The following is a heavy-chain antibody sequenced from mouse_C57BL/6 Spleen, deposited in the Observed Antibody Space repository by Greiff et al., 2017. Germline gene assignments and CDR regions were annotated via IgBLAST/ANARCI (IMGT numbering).Heavy chain of an antibody. CDR3: ARGKAYYEDAMDY. CDR1: GYTFTSYD. CDR2: IYPRDGSA. J-gene: IGHJ4*01. D-gene: IGHD1-1*01. Sequence: QVQLQQSGPELVKPGASVKLSCKASGYTFTSYDINWVKQRPGQGLEWIGRIYPRDGSAKYTEKLKGKATLTVDKSSSTAYMELHSLTSEDSAVYFCARGKAYYEDAMDYWGQGTSGTVSS. V-gene: IGHV1-85*01.